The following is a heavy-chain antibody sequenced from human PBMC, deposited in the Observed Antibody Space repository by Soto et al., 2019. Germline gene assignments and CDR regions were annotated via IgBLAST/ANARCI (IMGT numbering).Heavy chain of an antibody. V-gene: IGHV1-24*01. D-gene: IGHD6-6*01. CDR2: FDPEDGET. CDR3: ATGPTNYYSSSPLQFDY. CDR1: GYTLTELS. J-gene: IGHJ4*02. Sequence: ASVKVSCKVSGYTLTELSMHWVRQAPGKGLEWMGGFDPEDGETIYAQKFQGRVTMTEDTSTDTAYMELSSLRSEDTAAYYCATGPTNYYSSSPLQFDYWGQGTLVTVSS.